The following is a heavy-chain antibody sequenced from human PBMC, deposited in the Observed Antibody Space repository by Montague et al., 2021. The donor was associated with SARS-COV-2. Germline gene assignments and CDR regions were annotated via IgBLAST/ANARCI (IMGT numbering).Heavy chain of an antibody. J-gene: IGHJ4*02. D-gene: IGHD2-2*01. CDR2: TYYRSKWYN. Sequence: CAISGDSVSSTIASWACLRQSPSKGLELLGRTYYRSKWYNDYAESVKSRITIDPDTSKHQFSLHLNSVTPEDTAVYYCARIPVGSKYYFDFWGQGTLVTVSA. CDR3: ARIPVGSKYYFDF. CDR1: GDSVSSTIAS. V-gene: IGHV6-1*01.